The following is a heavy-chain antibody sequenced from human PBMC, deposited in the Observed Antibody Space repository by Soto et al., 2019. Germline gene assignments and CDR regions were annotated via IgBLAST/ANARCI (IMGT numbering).Heavy chain of an antibody. CDR3: ARDPPITMVRGDSHPDY. CDR1: GFTFSSYA. V-gene: IGHV3-30-3*01. J-gene: IGHJ4*02. D-gene: IGHD3-10*01. CDR2: ISYDGSNK. Sequence: QVQLVESGGGVVQPGRSLRLSCAASGFTFSSYAMHCVRQAPGKGLEWVAVISYDGSNKYYADSVKGRFTIPRDNSKNTLYLQMNSLRAEDTAVYYCARDPPITMVRGDSHPDYWGQGTLVTVSS.